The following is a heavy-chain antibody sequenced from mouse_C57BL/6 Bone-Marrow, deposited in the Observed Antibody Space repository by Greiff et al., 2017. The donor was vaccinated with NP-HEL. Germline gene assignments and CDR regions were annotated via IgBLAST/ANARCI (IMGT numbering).Heavy chain of an antibody. CDR1: GFTFSDYA. Sequence: EVHLVESGGGLVQPGGSLKLSCAASGFTFSDYAMHWVRQAPEQGLEWVAYISSGSSTIYYADKVKGRFTISRDNAKNTLFLQMTSLRSEDTAMYYCARPSTTVVLDYWGQGTTLTVSS. V-gene: IGHV5-17*01. CDR2: ISSGSSTI. J-gene: IGHJ2*01. D-gene: IGHD1-1*01. CDR3: ARPSTTVVLDY.